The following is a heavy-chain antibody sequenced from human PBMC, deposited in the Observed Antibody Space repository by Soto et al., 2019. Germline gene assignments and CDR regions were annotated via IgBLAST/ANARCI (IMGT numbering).Heavy chain of an antibody. CDR3: ARQLPSIVLVVAAYWFDP. V-gene: IGHV4-39*01. CDR1: GGSISSSSYY. CDR2: IYYSGST. J-gene: IGHJ5*02. Sequence: SETLSLTCTVSGGSISSSSYYWGWIRQPPGKGLEWIGSIYYSGSTYYNPSLKSRVTISVDTSKNQFSLKLSSVTAADTAVYYCARQLPSIVLVVAAYWFDPWGQGTLVTVSS. D-gene: IGHD2-15*01.